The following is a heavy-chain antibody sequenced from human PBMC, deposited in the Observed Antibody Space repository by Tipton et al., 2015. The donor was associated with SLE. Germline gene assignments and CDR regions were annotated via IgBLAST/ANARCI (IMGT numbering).Heavy chain of an antibody. CDR1: GFTFTSYG. J-gene: IGHJ4*02. CDR3: AKDPTLVQGVIMGGEFDY. CDR2: ISAYNGNI. Sequence: QLVQSGAEVKKPGASVKVSCKASGFTFTSYGISWVRQAPGQGLEWMGWISAYNGNIDYADSVKGRFTISRDNAKNSLYLQMNSLRVEDTALYYCAKDPTLVQGVIMGGEFDYWGQGTLVTVSS. V-gene: IGHV1-18*01. D-gene: IGHD3-10*01.